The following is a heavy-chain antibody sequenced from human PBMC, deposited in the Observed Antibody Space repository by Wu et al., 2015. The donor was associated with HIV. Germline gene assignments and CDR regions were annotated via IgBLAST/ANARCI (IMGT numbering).Heavy chain of an antibody. Sequence: QVQLVQSGAEVKKPGSSVKVSCKASGGTYSSYAISWVRQAPGQGLEWMGRIIPIFRTTNYAQKFQGRVTITADESTSTAYMELSSLRSEDTAVYYCARENRGLHFQGGPLDYYMDVWGKGPRSPSP. V-gene: IGHV1-69*13. CDR2: IIPIFRTT. CDR3: ARENRGLHFQGGPLDYYMDV. D-gene: IGHD3-10*01. J-gene: IGHJ6*03. CDR1: GGTYSSYA.